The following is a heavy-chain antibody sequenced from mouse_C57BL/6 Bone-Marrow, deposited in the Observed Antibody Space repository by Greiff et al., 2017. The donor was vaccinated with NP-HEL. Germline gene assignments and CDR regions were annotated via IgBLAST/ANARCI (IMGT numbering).Heavy chain of an antibody. CDR2: IDPSDSYT. D-gene: IGHD2-5*01. Sequence: QVQLQQPGAELVKPGASVKLSCKASGYTFTSYWMQWVKQRPGQGLEWIGEIDPSDSYTNYNQKFKGKATLTVDTSSSTAYMQLSSLTSEDSAVYYCARGNYSKLDAMDYWGQGTSVTVSS. V-gene: IGHV1-50*01. J-gene: IGHJ4*01. CDR3: ARGNYSKLDAMDY. CDR1: GYTFTSYW.